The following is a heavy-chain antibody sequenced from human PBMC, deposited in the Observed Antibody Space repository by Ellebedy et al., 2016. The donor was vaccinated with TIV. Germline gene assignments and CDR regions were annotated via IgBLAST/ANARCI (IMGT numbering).Heavy chain of an antibody. J-gene: IGHJ4*02. CDR2: IRSTGSDK. CDR3: ARGWSTPDS. Sequence: GESLKISCTASGFTFSSYIMNWVRQSPGKGLEWVSSIRSTGSDKYYAESVKGRFTISRDNAQNTLFLQMNSLRVEDTAVYYCARGWSTPDSWGQGTLVIVSS. D-gene: IGHD2-15*01. V-gene: IGHV3-21*06. CDR1: GFTFSSYI.